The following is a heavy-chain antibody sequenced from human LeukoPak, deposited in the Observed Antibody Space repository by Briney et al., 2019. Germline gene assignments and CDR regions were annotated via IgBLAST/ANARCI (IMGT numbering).Heavy chain of an antibody. CDR2: IYHSVST. J-gene: IGHJ4*02. CDR1: GGSINRGGYS. Sequence: SETLSLTCAVSGGSINRGGYSWSWIRQPPGKGLEWIGYIYHSVSTYYNPSLESRVTISLDRSKNQFSLKLTSVTAADTAVYYCARGAHYNILTAYFDYWGQGTLVTVSS. CDR3: ARGAHYNILTAYFDY. V-gene: IGHV4-30-2*01. D-gene: IGHD3-9*01.